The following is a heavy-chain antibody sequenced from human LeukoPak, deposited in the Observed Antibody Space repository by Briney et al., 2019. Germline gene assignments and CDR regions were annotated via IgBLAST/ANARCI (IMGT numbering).Heavy chain of an antibody. CDR3: ARVGGSHP. Sequence: ASVKVSCKASGYTFSSYYVHWVRQAPGQGLEWMGMIIPSDGFTSYAQKFQGRVTMTRDMSTSTVYMELSSLRSDDTAVYYCARVGGSHPWGQGTLVTVSS. V-gene: IGHV1-46*01. CDR1: GYTFSSYY. CDR2: IIPSDGFT. D-gene: IGHD1-26*01. J-gene: IGHJ5*02.